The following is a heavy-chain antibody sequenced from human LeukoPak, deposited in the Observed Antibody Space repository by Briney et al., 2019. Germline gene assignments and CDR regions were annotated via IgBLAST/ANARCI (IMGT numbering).Heavy chain of an antibody. Sequence: SETLSLTCTVSGGSISSYYWSWIRQPPGKGLEWIGYIYYSGSTNYNPSLKSRVTISVDTSKNQFSLKLSSVTAADTAVYYCARGGTVVTPEVYFQHWGQGTLVTVSS. CDR2: IYYSGST. CDR1: GGSISSYY. CDR3: ARGGTVVTPEVYFQH. V-gene: IGHV4-59*01. J-gene: IGHJ1*01. D-gene: IGHD4-23*01.